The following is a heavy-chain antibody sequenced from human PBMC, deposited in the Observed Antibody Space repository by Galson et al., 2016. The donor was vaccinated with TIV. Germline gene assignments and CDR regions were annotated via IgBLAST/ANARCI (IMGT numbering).Heavy chain of an antibody. J-gene: IGHJ6*02. Sequence: SVKVSCKASGGTFSSYVFNWVRLSPGQGLEWMGGIIPLFRTTNYAQKFQGRVTITADESTNTAYMGLNSLRSGDTAVYYCASDRNTAFDTYHYYYGMDVWGQEPTVTVSS. CDR2: IIPLFRTT. V-gene: IGHV1-69*13. D-gene: IGHD5-18*01. CDR1: GGTFSSYV. CDR3: ASDRNTAFDTYHYYYGMDV.